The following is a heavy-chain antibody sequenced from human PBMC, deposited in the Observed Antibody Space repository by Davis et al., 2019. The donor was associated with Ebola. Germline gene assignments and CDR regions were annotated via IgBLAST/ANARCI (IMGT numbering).Heavy chain of an antibody. Sequence: GSLRLSCTVSGVSITSYYWSRVRQPPGKRLEWVGYSHYSGSTNYNPSLKSRVTISTDTSRSQFSLTLSSVTAADTAVYYCARLVALYDNSGYAYLDYWGQGILVTVSS. V-gene: IGHV4-59*01. CDR3: ARLVALYDNSGYAYLDY. CDR1: GVSITSYY. J-gene: IGHJ4*02. D-gene: IGHD3-22*01. CDR2: SHYSGST.